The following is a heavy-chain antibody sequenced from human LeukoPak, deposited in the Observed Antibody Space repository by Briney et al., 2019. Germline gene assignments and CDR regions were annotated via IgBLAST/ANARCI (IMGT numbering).Heavy chain of an antibody. CDR3: ARLSTMTTDY. D-gene: IGHD4-17*01. CDR1: GFTFSSYA. CDR2: IKSDGSTT. Sequence: GGSLRLSCAASGFTFSSYAMSWVRQAPGEGLVWVSGIKSDGSTTTYADSVKGRFTISRDNAKNTLYLQMNSLRAEDTAVYFCARLSTMTTDYWGQGTLVTVSS. V-gene: IGHV3-74*01. J-gene: IGHJ4*02.